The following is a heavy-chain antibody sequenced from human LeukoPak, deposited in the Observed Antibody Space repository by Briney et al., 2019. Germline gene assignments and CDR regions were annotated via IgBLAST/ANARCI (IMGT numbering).Heavy chain of an antibody. CDR2: TYYRSKWYT. CDR3: ARSPYYAMDV. Sequence: SQTLSLTCGISGDSVSTNIAGWPWIRQSPSRGLEWLGRTYYRSKWYTDYAVSVKSRITINPDTSKNQLSLQLNSVTPEDTAVYYCARSPYYAMDVWGQGTTVIVSS. J-gene: IGHJ6*02. V-gene: IGHV6-1*01. CDR1: GDSVSTNIAG.